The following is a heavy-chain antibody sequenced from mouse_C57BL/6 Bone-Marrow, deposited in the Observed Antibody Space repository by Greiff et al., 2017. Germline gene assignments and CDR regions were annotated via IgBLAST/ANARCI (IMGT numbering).Heavy chain of an antibody. J-gene: IGHJ2*01. Sequence: DVKLVESGGGLVKPGGSLKLSCAASGFTFSSYTMSWVRQTPEKRLEWVATISGGGGNTYYPDSVKGRFTISRDNAKNTLYLQMSSLRSEDTALYYCARHNYGNYYYWGQGTTLTVSS. D-gene: IGHD2-1*01. CDR2: ISGGGGNT. CDR3: ARHNYGNYYY. V-gene: IGHV5-9*01. CDR1: GFTFSSYT.